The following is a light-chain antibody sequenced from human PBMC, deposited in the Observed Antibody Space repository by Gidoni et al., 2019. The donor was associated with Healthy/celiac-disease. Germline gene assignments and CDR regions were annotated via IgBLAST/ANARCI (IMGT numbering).Light chain of an antibody. V-gene: IGLV2-14*03. J-gene: IGLJ3*02. CDR2: DVS. Sequence: QSALTQPASVSGSPGQSITIPCTGTSSDVGGYNYVSWYQQHPAKAPKLMIYDVSNRPSGVSNRFSGSKSGNTASLTISGLQAEDEADYYCSSYTSISTWVFGGGTKLTVL. CDR1: SSDVGGYNY. CDR3: SSYTSISTWV.